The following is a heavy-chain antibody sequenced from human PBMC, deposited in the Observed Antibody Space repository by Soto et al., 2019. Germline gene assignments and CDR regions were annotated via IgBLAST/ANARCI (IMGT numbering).Heavy chain of an antibody. Sequence: SESLSLTCSVSGGSISSGPYSWSWIRQPPGKGLEWIGTFHYSGRTYYSPSLESRVTISVDTSKNQFSLKVSSVTAADTAVFYCARLAGYCSGTSCYGYYGMDVWGQGTTVTVSS. CDR1: GGSISSGPYS. V-gene: IGHV4-39*01. D-gene: IGHD2-2*01. J-gene: IGHJ6*02. CDR3: ARLAGYCSGTSCYGYYGMDV. CDR2: FHYSGRT.